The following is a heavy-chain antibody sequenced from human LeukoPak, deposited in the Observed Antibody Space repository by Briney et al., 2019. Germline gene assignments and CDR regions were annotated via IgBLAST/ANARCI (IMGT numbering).Heavy chain of an antibody. Sequence: ASETLSLTCAVYGGSFSGYYWSWIRQPPGKGLEWIGEINHSGSTNYNPSLKSRVTISVDTSKNQFSLKLSSVTAADTAVYYCARGKRRAIFGVVRNWFDPWGQGTLVTVSS. CDR3: ARGKRRAIFGVVRNWFDP. D-gene: IGHD3-3*01. CDR2: INHSGST. J-gene: IGHJ5*02. CDR1: GGSFSGYY. V-gene: IGHV4-34*01.